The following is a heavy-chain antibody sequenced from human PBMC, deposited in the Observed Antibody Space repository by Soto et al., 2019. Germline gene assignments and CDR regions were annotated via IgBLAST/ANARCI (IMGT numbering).Heavy chain of an antibody. Sequence: GALRLSCAASGFTFSSYEMNWVRQAPGKGLEWVSYISSSGSTIYYADSVKGRFTISRDNAKNSLYLQMNSLRAEDTAVYYCARGRYYYDSSGYWHYFDYWGQGTLVTVSS. J-gene: IGHJ4*02. CDR3: ARGRYYYDSSGYWHYFDY. CDR2: ISSSGSTI. CDR1: GFTFSSYE. D-gene: IGHD3-22*01. V-gene: IGHV3-48*03.